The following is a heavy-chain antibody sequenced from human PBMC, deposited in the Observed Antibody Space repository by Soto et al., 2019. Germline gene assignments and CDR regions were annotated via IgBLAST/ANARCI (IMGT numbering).Heavy chain of an antibody. Sequence: QVQLVQSGAEVKKPGSSVKVSCKASGGTFSSYTISWVRQAPGQGLEWMGRIIPILGIANYAQKFQGRVTITEDKPTSTAYMGLSSLRSEDTAVYYCAGGAGIAAAGTLGAFDIWGQGTMVIVSS. CDR3: AGGAGIAAAGTLGAFDI. CDR2: IIPILGIA. D-gene: IGHD6-13*01. V-gene: IGHV1-69*02. J-gene: IGHJ3*02. CDR1: GGTFSSYT.